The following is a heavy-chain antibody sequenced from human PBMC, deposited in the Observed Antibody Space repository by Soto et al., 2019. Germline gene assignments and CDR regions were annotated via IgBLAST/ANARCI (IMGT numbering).Heavy chain of an antibody. CDR3: AKELGSGWKTSYYFDY. Sequence: EVQLLESGGGLEQPGGSLRLSCAASGFTFSSYAMSWVRQAPGKGLEWVSAISGTGGSTYYADSVKGRFTISRDNSKNTLYLQMNSLRAEDTAVYYCAKELGSGWKTSYYFDYWGQGTLVTVSS. V-gene: IGHV3-23*01. CDR2: ISGTGGST. D-gene: IGHD6-19*01. J-gene: IGHJ4*02. CDR1: GFTFSSYA.